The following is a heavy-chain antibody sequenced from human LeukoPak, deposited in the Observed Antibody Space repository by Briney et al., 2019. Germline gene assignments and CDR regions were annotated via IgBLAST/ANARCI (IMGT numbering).Heavy chain of an antibody. D-gene: IGHD5/OR15-5a*01. Sequence: GGSLKLSCAASGFTFSGSAMHWVRQASGKGLEWVGRIRSKADSYATAYAASVKGRFTISRDDSKNTAYLQMNSLKTEDTAVYYCTRYSVYRFDPWGQGTLVTVSS. CDR1: GFTFSGSA. V-gene: IGHV3-73*01. J-gene: IGHJ5*02. CDR2: IRSKADSYAT. CDR3: TRYSVYRFDP.